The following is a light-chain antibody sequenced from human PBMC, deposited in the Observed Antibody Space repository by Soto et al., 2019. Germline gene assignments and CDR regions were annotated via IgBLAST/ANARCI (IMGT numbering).Light chain of an antibody. V-gene: IGLV2-8*01. CDR2: EVS. Sequence: QSALTQPPSASGSPGQSVTVSCTGTSSDVGGYNFVSWYQQHPGKAPKLMIYEVSQRPSGVPDRFSGSKSGNTASLTVSGLQAEVEGDYYCSSYAGGNNLVFGGGTKLTVL. CDR1: SSDVGGYNF. J-gene: IGLJ2*01. CDR3: SSYAGGNNLV.